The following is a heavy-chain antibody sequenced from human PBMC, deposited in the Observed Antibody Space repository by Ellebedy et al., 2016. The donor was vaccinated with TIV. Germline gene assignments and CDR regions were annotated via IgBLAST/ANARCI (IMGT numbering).Heavy chain of an antibody. Sequence: PGGSLRLSCVASGFTFDSYAMHWVRQAPGKGLEWVAVISHDGSSQYYADSVKGRFTVSRDNSMTKVYLEMNSLRAEDTALYYCARDLDKSSGWYGGAAYWGQGTQVNVSS. CDR3: ARDLDKSSGWYGGAAY. CDR2: ISHDGSSQ. CDR1: GFTFDSYA. J-gene: IGHJ4*02. D-gene: IGHD6-19*01. V-gene: IGHV3-30-3*01.